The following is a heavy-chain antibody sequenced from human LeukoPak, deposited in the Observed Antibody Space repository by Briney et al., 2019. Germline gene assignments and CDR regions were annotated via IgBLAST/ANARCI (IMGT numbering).Heavy chain of an antibody. D-gene: IGHD3-10*01. J-gene: IGHJ4*02. V-gene: IGHV1-2*02. Sequence: ASVRVSCKASGYTFTVYYMHWVRQAPGQGRERMGWINPNSGGTNYAQKFQGRVTITRDTSISTAYMELSRLRSDDTAVYYCARVPTMVRGVPTYFDYWGQGTLVTVSS. CDR1: GYTFTVYY. CDR2: INPNSGGT. CDR3: ARVPTMVRGVPTYFDY.